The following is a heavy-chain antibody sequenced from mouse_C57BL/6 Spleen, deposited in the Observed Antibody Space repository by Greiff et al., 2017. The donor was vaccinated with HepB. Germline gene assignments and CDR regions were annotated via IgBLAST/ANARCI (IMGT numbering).Heavy chain of an antibody. D-gene: IGHD2-3*01. Sequence: LQESGPELVKPGASVKISCKASGYAFSSSWMNWVKQRPGKGLEWIGRIYPGDGDTNYNGKFKGKATLTADKSSSTAYMQLSSLTSEDSAVYFCAMIYDGYYSAMDYWGQGTSVTVSS. CDR3: AMIYDGYYSAMDY. CDR1: GYAFSSSW. CDR2: IYPGDGDT. V-gene: IGHV1-82*01. J-gene: IGHJ4*01.